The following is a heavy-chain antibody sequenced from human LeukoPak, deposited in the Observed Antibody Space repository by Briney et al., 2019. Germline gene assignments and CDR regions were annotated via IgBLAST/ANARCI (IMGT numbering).Heavy chain of an antibody. D-gene: IGHD1-14*01. CDR2: INTGGSST. Sequence: GRSLRLSCAASGFTFSSYWMHWVRQVPGKGLVWVARINTGGSSTTYADSVKGRFTISRDNAKNMLYLQMDSLRDEDTGVYYCARSNQGDDYWGQGTLVTVSS. CDR1: GFTFSSYW. J-gene: IGHJ4*02. V-gene: IGHV3-74*01. CDR3: ARSNQGDDY.